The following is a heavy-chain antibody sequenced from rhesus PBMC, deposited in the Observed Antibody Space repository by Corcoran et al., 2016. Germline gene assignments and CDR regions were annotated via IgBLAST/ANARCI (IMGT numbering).Heavy chain of an antibody. CDR1: VYTFTTYY. CDR2: ISPYNGNK. V-gene: IGHV1-180*01. Sequence: QVQLVQSGAEIKQPGASVKLSCTASVYTFTTYYLPWVRQAPGQGLEWIGLISPYNGNKGYAQNFQGRVTITTDTSTSTGYMELSSLRSEDTAVYYCTRGHSSKLYYFDYWGQGVLVTVSS. D-gene: IGHD6-13*01. J-gene: IGHJ4*01. CDR3: TRGHSSKLYYFDY.